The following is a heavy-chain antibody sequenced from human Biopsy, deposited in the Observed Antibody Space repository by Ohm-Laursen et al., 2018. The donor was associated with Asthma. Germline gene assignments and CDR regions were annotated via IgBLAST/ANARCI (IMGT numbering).Heavy chain of an antibody. CDR3: ARKAGSCISRTCYSLDF. CDR1: GGTFNTYV. V-gene: IGHV1-69*13. J-gene: IGHJ4*02. CDR2: INSVFGTA. Sequence: SVKVSCKSLGGTFNTYVIGWVRQAPGQGLEWMGGINSVFGTATYPQKFQDRVTITADDSTSTVHMELSSLRSEDTAVYYCARKAGSCISRTCYSLDFWGQGTLVTVSS. D-gene: IGHD2-2*01.